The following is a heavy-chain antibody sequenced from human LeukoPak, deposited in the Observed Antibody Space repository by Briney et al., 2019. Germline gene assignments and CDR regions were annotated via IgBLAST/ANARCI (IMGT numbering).Heavy chain of an antibody. CDR3: AKGGGGRLIYYYYMDV. J-gene: IGHJ6*03. V-gene: IGHV3-9*03. CDR1: GFIFDDYA. CDR2: ISWNSDSI. Sequence: GGSLRLSCAASGFIFDDYAMHWVRQAPGKGLEWGSGISWNSDSIDYANSVKGRFTISRDNAKNSLYLQMNSLRTEDMALYYCAKGGGGRLIYYYYMDVWGKGTTVTVSS. D-gene: IGHD3-16*01.